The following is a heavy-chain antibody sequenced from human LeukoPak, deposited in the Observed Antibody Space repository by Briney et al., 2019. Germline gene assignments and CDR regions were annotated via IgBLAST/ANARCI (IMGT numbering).Heavy chain of an antibody. V-gene: IGHV3-23*01. D-gene: IGHD6-19*01. Sequence: GGSLRLSCAASGFAFSSYAMSWVRQAPGKGLAWVSAISGSSINTYYGDFVRGRFAISRDNSKNTLYLQMNGLRAEDTAVYYCAKDEPLSWGIAVAGKRYNWFDPWGQGTLVTVSS. J-gene: IGHJ5*02. CDR2: ISGSSINT. CDR3: AKDEPLSWGIAVAGKRYNWFDP. CDR1: GFAFSSYA.